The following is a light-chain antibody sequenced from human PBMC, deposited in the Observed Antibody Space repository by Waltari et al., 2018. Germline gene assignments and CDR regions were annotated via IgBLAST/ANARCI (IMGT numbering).Light chain of an antibody. CDR2: KAS. V-gene: IGKV1-5*03. CDR1: QSINTW. CDR3: QQYNSDQYT. Sequence: DIQMTQSPSTLSASIGDRVTITCRASQSINTWLAWYQHRPGKAPKLLIQKASFLQNGVPSRFSGSESGTEFTLTINSLQPDDLATYHCQQYNSDQYTFGQGTKLEI. J-gene: IGKJ2*01.